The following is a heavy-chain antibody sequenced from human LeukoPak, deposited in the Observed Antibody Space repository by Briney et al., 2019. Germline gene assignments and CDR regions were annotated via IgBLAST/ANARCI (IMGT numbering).Heavy chain of an antibody. Sequence: TSETLSLTCTVSGGSISSSSYYWGWIRQPPGKGLEWIGSIYYSGSTYYNPSLKSRVTISVDTSKNQFSLKLSSVTAADTAVYYCARRYCSSTSCYDAFDIWGQGTMVTVSS. J-gene: IGHJ3*02. V-gene: IGHV4-39*07. CDR2: IYYSGST. D-gene: IGHD2-2*01. CDR3: ARRYCSSTSCYDAFDI. CDR1: GGSISSSSYY.